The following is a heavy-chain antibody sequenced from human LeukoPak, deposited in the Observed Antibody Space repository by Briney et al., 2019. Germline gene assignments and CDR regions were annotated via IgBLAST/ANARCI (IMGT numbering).Heavy chain of an antibody. D-gene: IGHD3-22*01. Sequence: GGSLRLSCTTSGLTLSDNAMSWVRQAPGKGLEWVGFIRNKGNGGTTEYAASVKGRFTISRDDSETITYLQMNSLRTEDKAVYYCTTGSYHESSVYRFDYWGQGTLVTVSS. J-gene: IGHJ4*02. CDR2: IRNKGNGGTT. CDR1: GLTLSDNA. CDR3: TTGSYHESSVYRFDY. V-gene: IGHV3-49*04.